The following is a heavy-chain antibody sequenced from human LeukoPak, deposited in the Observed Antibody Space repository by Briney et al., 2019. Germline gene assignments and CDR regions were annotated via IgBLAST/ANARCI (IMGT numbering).Heavy chain of an antibody. Sequence: PSQTLSLTCTVSGGSISSGGYYWSWIRQHPGKGLDWIGYIYYSGSTYYTPSLKSRLTISVDTSKNHFSLKLSSVTAADTAVYYCARHRLGVATDAFDIWGQGTMVTVSS. CDR1: GGSISSGGYY. J-gene: IGHJ3*02. D-gene: IGHD5-12*01. V-gene: IGHV4-31*03. CDR3: ARHRLGVATDAFDI. CDR2: IYYSGST.